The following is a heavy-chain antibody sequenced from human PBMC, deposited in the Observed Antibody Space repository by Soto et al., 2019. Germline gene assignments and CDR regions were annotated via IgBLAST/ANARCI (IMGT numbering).Heavy chain of an antibody. CDR2: IDKVGTDS. CDR3: ARGWFGPDV. D-gene: IGHD3-10*01. CDR1: EFTFSGRS. V-gene: IGHV3-74*01. Sequence: EVQLVESGGGLVQPGGSLRLSCAASEFTFSGRSVHWVRQAPGKGLVWVSGIDKVGTDSTYADSVKGRFTSSRDNAKNAGGGGGGGGGGEDTAVYYCARGWFGPDVWGKGTTVTVSS. J-gene: IGHJ6*03.